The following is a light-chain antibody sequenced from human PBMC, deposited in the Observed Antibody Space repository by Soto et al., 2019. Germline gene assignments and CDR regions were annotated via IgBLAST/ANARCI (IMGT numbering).Light chain of an antibody. V-gene: IGKV3-20*01. CDR3: QQYGSSGT. J-gene: IGKJ1*01. CDR1: QSISSTS. CDR2: GAS. Sequence: EIVLTQSPGTLSLSPGERATLSCRASQSISSTSLAWYQQKPGQAPRLLICGASSRATGIPDRFSGSGSGTDFTLSISSLEPEDFAVYYCQQYGSSGTFGQGTKVDIK.